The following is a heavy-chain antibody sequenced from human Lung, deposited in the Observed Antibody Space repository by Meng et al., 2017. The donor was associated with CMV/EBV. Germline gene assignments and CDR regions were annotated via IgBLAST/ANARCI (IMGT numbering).Heavy chain of an antibody. Sequence: GESLKISCAASGFTFSNYAMHWVRQAPGKGLEWVAVMSYDGSNKYYADSVKGRFTISRDNSKNTLYLQMNSLRAEDTAMYYCARDRSYDSSGYLDYWGQGKXVXVSS. J-gene: IGHJ4*02. CDR2: MSYDGSNK. D-gene: IGHD3-22*01. V-gene: IGHV3-30-3*01. CDR3: ARDRSYDSSGYLDY. CDR1: GFTFSNYA.